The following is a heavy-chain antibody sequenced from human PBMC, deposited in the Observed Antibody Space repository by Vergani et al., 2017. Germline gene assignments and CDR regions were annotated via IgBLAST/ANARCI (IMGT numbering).Heavy chain of an antibody. CDR3: AHTGYSDSSGYYYGPLFDD. V-gene: IGHV2-5*02. J-gene: IGHJ4*02. CDR2: IYWDDDK. D-gene: IGHD3-22*01. CDR1: GFSLSTSGVG. Sequence: QITLKESGPTLVKPTQTLTLTCTFSGFSLSTSGVGVGWIRQPPGKALEWLALIYWDDDKRYSPSLKSRLTIPKDTSKNQVVLTMTNMDAVDTATYYCAHTGYSDSSGYYYGPLFDDWGQGTLVTVSS.